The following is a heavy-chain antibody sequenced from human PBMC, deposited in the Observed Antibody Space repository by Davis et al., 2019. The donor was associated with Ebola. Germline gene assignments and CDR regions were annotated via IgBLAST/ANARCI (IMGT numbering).Heavy chain of an antibody. CDR1: GGSFSGYY. CDR2: INHSGST. V-gene: IGHV4-34*01. D-gene: IGHD2-15*01. Sequence: SETLSLTCAVYGGSFSGYYWSWIRQPPGKGLEWIGEINHSGSTNYNPSLKSRVTISVDTSKNQFSLKLSSVTAADTAVYYCARGGVEVVAATLGLGMDVWGQGTTVTVSS. CDR3: ARGGVEVVAATLGLGMDV. J-gene: IGHJ6*02.